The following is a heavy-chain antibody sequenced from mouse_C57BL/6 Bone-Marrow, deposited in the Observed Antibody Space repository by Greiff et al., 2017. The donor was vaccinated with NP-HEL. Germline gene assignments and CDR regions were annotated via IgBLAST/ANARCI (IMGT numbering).Heavy chain of an antibody. CDR3: ASYDGYPYYFDY. CDR2: IWSGGST. D-gene: IGHD2-3*01. J-gene: IGHJ2*01. V-gene: IGHV2-2*01. Sequence: VQLQQSGPGLVQPSQSLSITCTVSGFSLTSYGVHWVRQSPGKGLEWLGVIWSGGSTDYNAAFISRLSISKDNSKSQVFFKMNSLQADDTAIYYCASYDGYPYYFDYWGQGTTLTVSS. CDR1: GFSLTSYG.